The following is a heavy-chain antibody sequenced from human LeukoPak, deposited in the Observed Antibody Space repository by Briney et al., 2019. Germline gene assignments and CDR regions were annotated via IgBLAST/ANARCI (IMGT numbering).Heavy chain of an antibody. Sequence: GGSLRLSCAASGFTFSSYAMSWVRQAPGKGLEWVSVIRDGGGSTYYADSVKGRFTISRDNSKNTLFLQMNSLRAEDTAMYYCAKASRDNCYSSTDWWDQGTLVTVSS. V-gene: IGHV3-23*01. CDR3: AKASRDNCYSSTDW. J-gene: IGHJ4*02. D-gene: IGHD2-15*01. CDR2: IRDGGGST. CDR1: GFTFSSYA.